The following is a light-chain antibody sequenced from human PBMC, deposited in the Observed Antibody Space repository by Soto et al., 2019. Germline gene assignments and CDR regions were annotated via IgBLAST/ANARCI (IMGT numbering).Light chain of an antibody. CDR1: QSVASIY. CDR3: QQYGNSPRYS. J-gene: IGKJ2*03. CDR2: ATS. V-gene: IGKV3-20*01. Sequence: EIVLTQSPGTLSLSPGESVTLSYRASQSVASIYLAWYQQKPGQAPRLLIYATSSRATGIPDRFSGSGSGTDFTLTISRLEPEDFAVYYCQQYGNSPRYSFGQGTRLEIK.